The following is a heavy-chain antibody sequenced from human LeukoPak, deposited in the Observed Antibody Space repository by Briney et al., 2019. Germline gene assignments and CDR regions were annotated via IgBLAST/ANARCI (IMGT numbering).Heavy chain of an antibody. V-gene: IGHV4-59*01. D-gene: IGHD4-23*01. CDR3: ARVSVVTSSFDP. J-gene: IGHJ5*02. CDR1: GGSISSYY. Sequence: SETLSLTCTVSGGSISSYYWSWIRQPPGKGLEWIGYIYYSGSTNYNPSLKSRVTISVDTSKNQFSLKLSSVTAADTAVYYCARVSVVTSSFDPWGQGTLVTVSS. CDR2: IYYSGST.